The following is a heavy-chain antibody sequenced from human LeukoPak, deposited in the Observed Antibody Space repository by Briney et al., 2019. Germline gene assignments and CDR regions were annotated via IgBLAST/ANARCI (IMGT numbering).Heavy chain of an antibody. CDR3: ARGSSGWYWDY. CDR1: GGSLSSGSYY. J-gene: IGHJ4*02. CDR2: IYTSGST. D-gene: IGHD6-19*01. Sequence: SETLSLTCTVSGGSLSSGSYYWRWIRQPAGRGLEWFGRIYTSGSTNYNPSLKSRVTISVDTSKNQFSLKLSSVTAADTAVYYCARGSSGWYWDYWGQGTLVTVSS. V-gene: IGHV4-61*02.